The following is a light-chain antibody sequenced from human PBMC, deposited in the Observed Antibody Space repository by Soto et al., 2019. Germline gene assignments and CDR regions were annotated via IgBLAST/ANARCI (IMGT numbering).Light chain of an antibody. CDR3: QQYNNWPRT. CDR2: GAS. J-gene: IGKJ1*01. CDR1: QSVSSD. V-gene: IGKV3-15*01. Sequence: EIVLTQSPGTLSLSPGERATLSCRASQSVSSDLAWYHQKPGQAPRLLIYGASTRATGIPARFSGSGSGTEFTLTINSLQSEDLAVYYCQQYNNWPRTFGQGTKVDIK.